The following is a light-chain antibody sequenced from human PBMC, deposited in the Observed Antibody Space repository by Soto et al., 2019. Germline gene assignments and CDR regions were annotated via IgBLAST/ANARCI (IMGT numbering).Light chain of an antibody. CDR3: QQYYTTPLT. V-gene: IGKV3-15*01. Sequence: ETVMTQTPATLSVSPGGRATLSCRASQSISDTLAWYQQKPGQAPRLLIHGASTRATGFPARFSGSGSGTDFTLTISSLQAEDVAVYYCQQYYTTPLTFGGGTKVDIK. CDR2: GAS. CDR1: QSISDT. J-gene: IGKJ4*01.